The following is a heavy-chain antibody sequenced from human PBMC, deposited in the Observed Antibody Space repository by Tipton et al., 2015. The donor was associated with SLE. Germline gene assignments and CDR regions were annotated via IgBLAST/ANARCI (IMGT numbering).Heavy chain of an antibody. D-gene: IGHD6-13*01. CDR2: VYSSGMT. V-gene: IGHV4-38-2*02. J-gene: IGHJ4*02. Sequence: TLSLTCKVSGYSISSGYYWGWIRQSPGKGLEWIGSVYSSGMTHKKPSLKSRVSISLDRSKNQFSLNLGSVTAADTAVYYCARGSRVEEELDYWGQGALVTVSS. CDR3: ARGSRVEEELDY. CDR1: GYSISSGYY.